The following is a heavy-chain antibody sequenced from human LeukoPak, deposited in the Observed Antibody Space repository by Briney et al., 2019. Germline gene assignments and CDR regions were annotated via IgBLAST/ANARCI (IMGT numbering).Heavy chain of an antibody. CDR2: INPSGGST. Sequence: GASVKVSCKASGYTFTSYYMHWVRQAPGQGLEWMGIINPSGGSTSYAQKFQGRVTMTRNTSISTAYMELSSLRSEDTAVYYCARGRKYLEWTYYYYYGMDVWGQGTTVTVSS. V-gene: IGHV1-46*01. D-gene: IGHD3-3*01. CDR3: ARGRKYLEWTYYYYYGMDV. CDR1: GYTFTSYY. J-gene: IGHJ6*02.